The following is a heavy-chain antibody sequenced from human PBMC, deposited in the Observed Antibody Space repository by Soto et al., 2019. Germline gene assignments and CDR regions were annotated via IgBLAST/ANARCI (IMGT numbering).Heavy chain of an antibody. J-gene: IGHJ4*02. D-gene: IGHD1-26*01. CDR1: GFSLSTSGVG. Sequence: SGPTLVNPTQTLTLTCTFSGFSLSTSGVGVGWIRQPPGKALEWLALIYWNDDKRYSPSLKSRLTITKDTSRNQVVLTMTNMDPVDTATYYCARMLSGRVIDYWGQGTLVTVSS. CDR3: ARMLSGRVIDY. CDR2: IYWNDDK. V-gene: IGHV2-5*01.